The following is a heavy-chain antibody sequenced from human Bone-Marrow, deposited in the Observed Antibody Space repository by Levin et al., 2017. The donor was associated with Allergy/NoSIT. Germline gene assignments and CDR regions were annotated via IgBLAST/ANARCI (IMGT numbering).Heavy chain of an antibody. CDR2: IIPIFGSA. J-gene: IGHJ6*03. Sequence: AASVKVSCKASGITFNNYAISWVRQAPGQGLEWMGGIIPIFGSADYPQKFQGRVTITADKSTTTVYMELSSLRSEDTAIYYCAAGWDSSSPSYYYCYMDVWGKGTTVTVSS. CDR3: AAGWDSSSPSYYYCYMDV. CDR1: GITFNNYA. V-gene: IGHV1-69*06. D-gene: IGHD6-6*01.